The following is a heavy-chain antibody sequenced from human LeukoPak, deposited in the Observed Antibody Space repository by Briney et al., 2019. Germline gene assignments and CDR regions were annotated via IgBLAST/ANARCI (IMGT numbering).Heavy chain of an antibody. Sequence: GGSLRLSCAASGFTFSSYSMNWVGQAPGKGLEWVSYIRSSGSPIYYADSVKGRFTISRDNAKNLLYLQMNSLRDEDTAVYYCVRDPEALDYWGQGTPVTVSS. V-gene: IGHV3-48*02. CDR1: GFTFSSYS. J-gene: IGHJ4*02. CDR3: VRDPEALDY. CDR2: IRSSGSPI.